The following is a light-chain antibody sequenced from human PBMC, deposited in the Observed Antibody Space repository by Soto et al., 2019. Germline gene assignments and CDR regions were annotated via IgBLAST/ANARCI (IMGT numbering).Light chain of an antibody. CDR2: GAS. CDR1: QSVSSN. Sequence: EIVMTQAPGTLCVSPGERATLSCRASQSVSSNLAWYQQKPGQAPRLLIYGASTRATGIPARFSGSGSATEFALTISSLKSEDFAAYYCQQYNNWHTITFGHGTRLEIK. CDR3: QQYNNWHTIT. J-gene: IGKJ5*01. V-gene: IGKV3-15*01.